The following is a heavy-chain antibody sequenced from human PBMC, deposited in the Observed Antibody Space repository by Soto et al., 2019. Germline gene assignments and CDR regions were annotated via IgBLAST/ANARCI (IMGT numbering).Heavy chain of an antibody. V-gene: IGHV4-59*01. CDR1: GGSISSYC. J-gene: IGHJ3*02. CDR3: ARDDILPGLDAFDI. Sequence: SETLSLTCTVSGGSISSYCWSWIRQPPGKGLEWIGYIYYSGSTNYNPSLKSRVTISVDTSKNQFSLKLSSVTAADTAVYYCARDDILPGLDAFDIWGQGTMVTVSS. CDR2: IYYSGST. D-gene: IGHD3-9*01.